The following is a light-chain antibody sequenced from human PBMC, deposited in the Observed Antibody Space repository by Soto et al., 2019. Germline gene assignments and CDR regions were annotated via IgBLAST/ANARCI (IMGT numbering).Light chain of an antibody. Sequence: DIQVTQSPSSLSASVGDRVTITCRASQSISSYLNWYQQKPGKAPKLLIYAASSLQSGVPSRLSGSGSGTDFSLTISSLQPEDFASYYCQECYSTPWAFGQGTKV. J-gene: IGKJ1*01. CDR1: QSISSY. CDR3: QECYSTPWA. V-gene: IGKV1-39*01. CDR2: AAS.